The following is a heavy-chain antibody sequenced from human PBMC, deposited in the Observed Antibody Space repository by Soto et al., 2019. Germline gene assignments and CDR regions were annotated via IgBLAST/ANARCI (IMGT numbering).Heavy chain of an antibody. D-gene: IGHD4-17*01. Sequence: QVQLQESGPGLVRPSQTLSLTCPVSGDSISSGDYYWSWLRQPPGKGLEWIGYIYYSGSTYYNPSLKSRLTISVDTSKNQFSLKLSSVTAADTAVYYCARDTVTTYGYGMDVWGQGTTVTVSS. CDR1: GDSISSGDYY. J-gene: IGHJ6*02. CDR3: ARDTVTTYGYGMDV. V-gene: IGHV4-30-4*01. CDR2: IYYSGST.